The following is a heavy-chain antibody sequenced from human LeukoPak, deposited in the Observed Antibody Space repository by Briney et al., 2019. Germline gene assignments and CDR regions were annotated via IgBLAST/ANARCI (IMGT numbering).Heavy chain of an antibody. CDR2: IIPIFGTA. Sequence: ASVKVSCKASGGTFSSYAISWVRQAPGLGLEWMGGIIPIFGTANYAQKFQGRVTITTDGSTSTAYMELSSLRSEDTAVYYCARESNYYDSSGYRPTRDYYMDVWGKGTTVTVSS. CDR1: GGTFSSYA. J-gene: IGHJ6*03. V-gene: IGHV1-69*05. CDR3: ARESNYYDSSGYRPTRDYYMDV. D-gene: IGHD3-22*01.